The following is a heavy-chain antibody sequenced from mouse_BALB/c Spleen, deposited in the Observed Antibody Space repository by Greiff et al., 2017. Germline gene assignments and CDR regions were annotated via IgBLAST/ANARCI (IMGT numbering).Heavy chain of an antibody. V-gene: IGHV5-6-5*01. J-gene: IGHJ4*01. CDR2: ISSGGST. D-gene: IGHD1-1*01. CDR1: GFTFSSYA. CDR3: ARVVITTVVEDAMDY. Sequence: EVQRVESGGGLVKPGGSLKLSCAASGFTFSSYAMSWVRQTPEKRLEWVASISSGGSTYYPDSVKGRFTISRDNARNILYLQMSSLRSEDTAMYYCARVVITTVVEDAMDYWGQGTSVTVSS.